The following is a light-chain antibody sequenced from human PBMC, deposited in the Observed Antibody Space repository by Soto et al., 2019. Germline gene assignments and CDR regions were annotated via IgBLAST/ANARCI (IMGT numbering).Light chain of an antibody. V-gene: IGLV2-8*01. CDR3: SSYAGNNKHV. CDR1: SSDVGGYNY. CDR2: EVS. J-gene: IGLJ1*01. Sequence: QSVLTQPPSASGSPGQSVTISCTGTSSDVGGYNYVSWYQQHPGKAPKLMIYEVSKRPSGVPDRFSGSKSGNMASLTVSGLQAEDEADYYCSSYAGNNKHVFGSGTKLTVL.